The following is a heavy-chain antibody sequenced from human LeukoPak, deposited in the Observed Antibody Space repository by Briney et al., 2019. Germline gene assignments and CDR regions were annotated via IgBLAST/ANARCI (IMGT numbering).Heavy chain of an antibody. D-gene: IGHD3-22*01. V-gene: IGHV3-48*03. CDR3: ARPSSSGSSGSEFDY. CDR2: ISSSGSTI. CDR1: GFTFSSYE. Sequence: PGGPLRLSCAASGFTFSSYEMNWVRQAPGKGLEWVSYISSSGSTIYSADSVKGRFTISRDNAKNSLYLQMNSLRAEDTAVYYCARPSSSGSSGSEFDYWGQGTLVTVSS. J-gene: IGHJ4*02.